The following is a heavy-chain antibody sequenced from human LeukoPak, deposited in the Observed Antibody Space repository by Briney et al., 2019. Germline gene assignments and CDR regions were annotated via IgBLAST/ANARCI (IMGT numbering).Heavy chain of an antibody. D-gene: IGHD3-22*01. CDR2: IIPIFGTA. CDR3: ARSVGSGYYYGLDY. V-gene: IGHV1-69*13. J-gene: IGHJ4*02. Sequence: ASVKVSCKASGGTFSSYAISWVRQPPGQGLEWMGGIIPIFGTANYAQKFQGRVTITADESTSTAYMELSSLRSEDTAVYYCARSVGSGYYYGLDYWGQGTLVTVSS. CDR1: GGTFSSYA.